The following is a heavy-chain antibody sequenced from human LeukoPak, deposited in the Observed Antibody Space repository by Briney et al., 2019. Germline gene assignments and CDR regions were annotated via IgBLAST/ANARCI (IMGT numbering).Heavy chain of an antibody. CDR3: AREGRVGYSYGYDY. J-gene: IGHJ4*02. Sequence: SETLSLTCTVSGGSISSYYWSWIRQPPGKGLEWIGYIYYSGSTNYNPSLKGRVTISVDTSKNQFSLKLSSVTAADTAVYYCAREGRVGYSYGYDYWGQGTLVTVSS. D-gene: IGHD5-18*01. CDR2: IYYSGST. CDR1: GGSISSYY. V-gene: IGHV4-59*01.